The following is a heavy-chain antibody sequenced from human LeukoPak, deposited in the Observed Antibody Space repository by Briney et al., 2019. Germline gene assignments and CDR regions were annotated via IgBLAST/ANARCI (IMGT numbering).Heavy chain of an antibody. V-gene: IGHV4-59*01. J-gene: IGHJ3*02. CDR1: GGSISSYY. D-gene: IGHD1-14*01. CDR2: ICYSGST. CDR3: ARGNRGYDDAFDI. Sequence: SETLSLTCTVSGGSISSYYWSWIRQPPGKGLEWIGYICYSGSTNYNPSLKSRVTISVDTSKNQFSLKLSSVTAADTAVYYCARGNRGYDDAFDIWGQGTMVTVSS.